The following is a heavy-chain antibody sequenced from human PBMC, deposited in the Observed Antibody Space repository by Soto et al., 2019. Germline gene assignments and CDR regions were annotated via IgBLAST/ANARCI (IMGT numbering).Heavy chain of an antibody. D-gene: IGHD2-2*01. J-gene: IGHJ4*02. CDR1: GFKFDDYN. CDR3: AKDRYCNTTNCYAPFDY. V-gene: IGHV3-43*01. CDR2: ISWDGGGT. Sequence: GGSLRLSCAASGFKFDDYNMHWVRQAPGKGLEWVSLISWDGGGTYYADSVEGRFTISRDNSKNSLYLQMNSLRTEDTALYYCAKDRYCNTTNCYAPFDYWGQGALVTVSS.